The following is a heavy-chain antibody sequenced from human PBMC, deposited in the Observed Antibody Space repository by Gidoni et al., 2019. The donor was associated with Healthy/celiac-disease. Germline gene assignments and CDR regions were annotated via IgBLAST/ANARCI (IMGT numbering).Heavy chain of an antibody. J-gene: IGHJ6*02. V-gene: IGHV3-48*02. CDR2: ISSSSSTI. D-gene: IGHD4-17*01. CDR3: AREGYYGDYPPDYGMDV. Sequence: EVQLVESGGGLVQPGGSLRLSCAASGFTFSSYSMNWVRQAPGKGLEWVSYISSSSSTIYYADSVKGRFTISRDNAKNSLYLQMNSLRDEDTAVYYCAREGYYGDYPPDYGMDVWGQGTTVTVSS. CDR1: GFTFSSYS.